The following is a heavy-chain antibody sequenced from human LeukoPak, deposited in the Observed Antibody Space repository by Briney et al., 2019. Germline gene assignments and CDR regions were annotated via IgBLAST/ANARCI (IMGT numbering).Heavy chain of an antibody. CDR2: IYGSGERT. J-gene: IGHJ4*02. CDR1: GFTFSTYS. Sequence: PGGSLRLSCAASGFTFSTYSMTWVHQAPGKGLEWVSSIYGSGERTFYADSVRGRFTVSRDNSKNTLYLEMNSLRAEDTAVYFCAKDVVPDSGWDLDHWGQGTLVTVSS. D-gene: IGHD6-19*01. CDR3: AKDVVPDSGWDLDH. V-gene: IGHV3-23*01.